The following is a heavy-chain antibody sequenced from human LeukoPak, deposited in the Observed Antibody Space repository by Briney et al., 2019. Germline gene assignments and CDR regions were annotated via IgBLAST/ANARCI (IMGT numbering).Heavy chain of an antibody. CDR1: EYPFTSYY. CDR3: ATVYLLRVRGVIPNGFDP. Sequence: ASVKVSCKASEYPFTSYYIHWVRQAPGQGLEWMGLINPSSGSTNYAQKFQGRVTMTEDTSTDTAYMELSSLRSEDTAVYYCATVYLLRVRGVIPNGFDPWGQGTLVTVSS. CDR2: INPSSGST. V-gene: IGHV1-46*01. J-gene: IGHJ5*02. D-gene: IGHD3-10*01.